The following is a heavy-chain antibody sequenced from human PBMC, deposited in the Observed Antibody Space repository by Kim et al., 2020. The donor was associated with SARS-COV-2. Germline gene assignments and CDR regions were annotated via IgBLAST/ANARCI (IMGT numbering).Heavy chain of an antibody. D-gene: IGHD3-10*01. V-gene: IGHV3-48*02. J-gene: IGHJ4*02. Sequence: SVKGRFTISRDNATNSLYLQMNSLRDADTAVYYCARSFLYGSGSYGAFDYWGQGTLVTVSS. CDR3: ARSFLYGSGSYGAFDY.